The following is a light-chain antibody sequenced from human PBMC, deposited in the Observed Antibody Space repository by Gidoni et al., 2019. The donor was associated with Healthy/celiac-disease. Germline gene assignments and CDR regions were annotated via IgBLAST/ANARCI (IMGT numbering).Light chain of an antibody. Sequence: DIVMTQSPASLAVSLGERATINCKSSQSVLYSSNNKNYLAWYQQKPGQPHKLLIYWASTRESGVPDRFSGSGSGTDFTLTISSLQAEDVAVYYCQQYYSTPQAFGPGTKVDIK. J-gene: IGKJ3*01. V-gene: IGKV4-1*01. CDR1: QSVLYSSNNKNY. CDR2: WAS. CDR3: QQYYSTPQA.